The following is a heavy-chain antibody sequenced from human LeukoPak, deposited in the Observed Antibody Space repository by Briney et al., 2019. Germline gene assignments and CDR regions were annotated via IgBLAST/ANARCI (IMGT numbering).Heavy chain of an antibody. CDR1: GYTLTELS. V-gene: IGHV1-24*01. CDR2: FDPEDGET. Sequence: ASVKVSFKVSGYTLTELSMHWVRQAPGKGLEWMGGFDPEDGETIYAQKFQGRVAMTEDTSTDTAYMELSSLRSEDTAMYYCATVAPEDYYFDYWGQGTLVTVSS. CDR3: ATVAPEDYYFDY. J-gene: IGHJ4*02. D-gene: IGHD3/OR15-3a*01.